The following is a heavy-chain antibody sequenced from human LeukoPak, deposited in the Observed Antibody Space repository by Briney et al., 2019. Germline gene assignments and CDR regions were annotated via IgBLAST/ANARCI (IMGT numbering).Heavy chain of an antibody. V-gene: IGHV4-39*07. CDR3: ARVGRQWPFDY. CDR2: IYYSGST. J-gene: IGHJ4*02. D-gene: IGHD6-19*01. CDR1: GGSISSSSYY. Sequence: SETLSLTCTVSGGSISSSSYYWGWIRQPPGKGLEWIGSIYYSGSTYYNPSLKSRVTMSVDTSKNQFSLKLSSVTAADTAVYYCARVGRQWPFDYWGQGTLVTVSS.